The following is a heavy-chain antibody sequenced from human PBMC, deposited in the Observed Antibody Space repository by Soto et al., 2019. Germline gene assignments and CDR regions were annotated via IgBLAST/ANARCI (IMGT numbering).Heavy chain of an antibody. CDR2: IIPIFGTA. CDR3: ARDGSSSSSAFDI. D-gene: IGHD6-6*01. V-gene: IGHV1-69*13. J-gene: IGHJ3*02. Sequence: SVKVSCKASGGTFSSYAISWVRQAPGQGLEWMGGIIPIFGTANYAQKIQGRVTNTADESTSTAYKELSSLRSENTAEYYCARDGSSSSSAFDIWGQGTMVTVSS. CDR1: GGTFSSYA.